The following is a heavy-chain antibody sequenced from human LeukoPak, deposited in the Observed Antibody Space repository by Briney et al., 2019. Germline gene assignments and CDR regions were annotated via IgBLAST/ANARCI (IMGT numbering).Heavy chain of an antibody. CDR2: IKPNTGGT. Sequence: ASVKVSCKASGYTFTGYHMHWVRQAPGQGLEWMGWIKPNTGGTNYAQKFQGRVTMTRDMSTSTVYMELSSLRSEDTAVYYCARDIEVTTVTTGAFDIWGQGTMVTVSS. D-gene: IGHD4-17*01. CDR1: GYTFTGYH. V-gene: IGHV1-2*02. CDR3: ARDIEVTTVTTGAFDI. J-gene: IGHJ3*02.